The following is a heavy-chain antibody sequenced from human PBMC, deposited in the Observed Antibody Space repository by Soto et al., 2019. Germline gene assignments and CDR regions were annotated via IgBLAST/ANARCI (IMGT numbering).Heavy chain of an antibody. Sequence: PSETPSLTCSFSGDSVTSHYLTLIRQSPEMGLEWIGYMHYTGFSHYNPSLKSRLTISVDRSKNQFTLQLASVTVADTPIYYCPTSFGTDWYTYWGQGTQVTVSS. CDR3: PTSFGTDWYTY. J-gene: IGHJ4*02. CDR1: GDSVTSHY. V-gene: IGHV4-59*02. CDR2: MHYTGFS. D-gene: IGHD3-16*01.